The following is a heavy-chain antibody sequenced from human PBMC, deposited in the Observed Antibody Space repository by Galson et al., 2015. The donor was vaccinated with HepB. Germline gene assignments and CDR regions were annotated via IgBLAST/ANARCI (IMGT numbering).Heavy chain of an antibody. D-gene: IGHD3-22*01. Sequence: SVKVSCKASGYTFTNYYMHWVRQAPGQGLEWMGWVNPVSGGTNYAQKFQAWVTMTRDTSLSTAYMELNRLRSDDTAVYYCATTTRNSYYDSSREAFDIWGQGTVVTVSS. V-gene: IGHV1-2*04. CDR2: VNPVSGGT. CDR1: GYTFTNYY. J-gene: IGHJ3*02. CDR3: ATTTRNSYYDSSREAFDI.